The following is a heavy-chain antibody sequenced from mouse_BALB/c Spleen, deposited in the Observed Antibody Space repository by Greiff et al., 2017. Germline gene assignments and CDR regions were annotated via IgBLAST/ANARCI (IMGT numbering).Heavy chain of an antibody. CDR3: TRSSNYSD. J-gene: IGHJ2*01. D-gene: IGHD2-5*01. V-gene: IGHV1-15*01. CDR2: IDPETGGT. CDR1: GYTFTDYE. Sequence: QVQLKESGAELVRPGASVTLSCKASGYTFTDYEMHWVKQTPVHGLEWIGAIDPETGGTAYNQKFKGKATLTADKSSSTAYMELRSLTSEDSAVYYCTRSSNYSDWGQGTTLTVSS.